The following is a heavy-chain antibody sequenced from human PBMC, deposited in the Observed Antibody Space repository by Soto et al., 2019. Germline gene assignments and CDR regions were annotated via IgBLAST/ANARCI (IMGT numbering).Heavy chain of an antibody. Sequence: ASVKVSCKASGYTFTSYDINWVRQATGQGLEWMGWMNPNSGNTVYAQKFQGRITMTRNTSINTAYMEMSSLRSEDTAVYYCARERPYFDYWGQGTLVTVSS. CDR2: MNPNSGNT. J-gene: IGHJ4*02. CDR3: ARERPYFDY. V-gene: IGHV1-8*01. CDR1: GYTFTSYD.